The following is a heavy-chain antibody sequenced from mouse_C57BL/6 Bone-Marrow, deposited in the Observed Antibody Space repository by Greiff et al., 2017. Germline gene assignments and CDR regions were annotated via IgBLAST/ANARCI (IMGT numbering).Heavy chain of an antibody. Sequence: EVKLMESGGGLVQPGGSLSLSCAASGFTFTDYYMSWVRQPPGKALEWLGFIRNKANGYTTEYSASVKGRFTISRDNSQSILYLQMNALRAEDSATYYCARYMGDGYPWFAYWGQGTLVTVSA. D-gene: IGHD2-3*01. J-gene: IGHJ3*01. CDR1: GFTFTDYY. V-gene: IGHV7-3*01. CDR2: IRNKANGYTT. CDR3: ARYMGDGYPWFAY.